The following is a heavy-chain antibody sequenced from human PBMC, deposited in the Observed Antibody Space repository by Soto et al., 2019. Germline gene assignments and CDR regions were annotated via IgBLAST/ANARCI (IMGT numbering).Heavy chain of an antibody. D-gene: IGHD3-22*01. V-gene: IGHV3-23*01. Sequence: GSLRLSCAASGFTFSSYARSWVRQAPGKGLEWVSSITGSGGSTSYADAVKGRFTISRDSSKNTLYLLMNSLRAEDTAVYYCAKDKNYYDSSGTYRYYFDYWGQGTLVTVSS. J-gene: IGHJ4*02. CDR1: GFTFSSYA. CDR2: ITGSGGST. CDR3: AKDKNYYDSSGTYRYYFDY.